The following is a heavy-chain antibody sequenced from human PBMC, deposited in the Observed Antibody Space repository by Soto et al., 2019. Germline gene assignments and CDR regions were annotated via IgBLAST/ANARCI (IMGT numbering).Heavy chain of an antibody. Sequence: PSETLSLTCSFSVVSISRYDWSCIRHSPGKGLEWIGYIYYSGSTNYNPSLKSRVTISVDTSKNQFSLNLRSVTAADSAVYYCARTDTAMVIRGMDVWGQGTTVTVSS. CDR2: IYYSGST. V-gene: IGHV4-59*01. CDR1: VVSISRYD. D-gene: IGHD5-18*01. CDR3: ARTDTAMVIRGMDV. J-gene: IGHJ6*02.